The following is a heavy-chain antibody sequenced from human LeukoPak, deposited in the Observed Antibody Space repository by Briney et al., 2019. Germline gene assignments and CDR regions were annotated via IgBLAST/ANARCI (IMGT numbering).Heavy chain of an antibody. CDR2: FFSGGST. CDR3: VADSSTYGHYYHHMDV. D-gene: IGHD3-10*01. CDR1: GVTVGSTY. Sequence: GGSLRLSCAASGVTVGSTYMSWVRQAPGKGLEWVSVFFSGGSTYYSDSVRGRFTISRDESKNTVFLQMNSLRPEDTALYHCVADSSTYGHYYHHMDVWGKGTTVTVSS. J-gene: IGHJ6*03. V-gene: IGHV3-53*01.